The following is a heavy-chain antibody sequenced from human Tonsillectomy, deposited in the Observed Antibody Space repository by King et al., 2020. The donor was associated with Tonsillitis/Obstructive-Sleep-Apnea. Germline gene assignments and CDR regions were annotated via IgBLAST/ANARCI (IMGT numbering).Heavy chain of an antibody. CDR3: TTVEGGYAVF. D-gene: IGHD5-12*01. Sequence: VQLVESGGGLVKPGGSLRLSCAASGFTFSNAWMTWVRQAPGKGLEWVCRIKSKTDGGTTDYAAPVKGRFTISRDDSKNTLYLQMNSLKTEDTAVYYCTTVEGGYAVFGGQGTLVTVSS. CDR2: IKSKTDGGTT. V-gene: IGHV3-15*01. CDR1: GFTFSNAW. J-gene: IGHJ4*02.